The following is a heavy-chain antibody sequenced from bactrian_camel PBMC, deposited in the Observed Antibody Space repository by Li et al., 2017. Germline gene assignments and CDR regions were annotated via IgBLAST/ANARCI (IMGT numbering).Heavy chain of an antibody. J-gene: IGHJ4*01. D-gene: IGHD8*01. CDR3: AATDRDWSDTLGRYHCTPGYKW. Sequence: VQLVESGGGSVQAGGSLRLSCAASVSPYGTNCMGWFRQAPGKEREGVAANDSDGSTSYADSVKGRFTISRDVPAKRLYLDMNDLKPEDTAMYYCAATDRDWSDTLGRYHCTPGYKWWGQGTQVTVS. V-gene: IGHV3S53*01. CDR1: VSPYGTNC. CDR2: NDSDGST.